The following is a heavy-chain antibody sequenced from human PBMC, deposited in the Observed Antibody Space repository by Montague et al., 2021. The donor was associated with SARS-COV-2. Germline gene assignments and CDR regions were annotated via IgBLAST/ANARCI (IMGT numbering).Heavy chain of an antibody. V-gene: IGHV4-61*02. D-gene: IGHD3-10*01. CDR2: VYISGST. J-gene: IGHJ5*01. Sequence: TLSLTCSVFGDSINNVNYFWSWIRQPAGKGLEWIGRVYISGSTDYNPSLKSRVTMLLDKSANELTLQVASVTAADTAVYYCARVSGYGSGSSFNWLDSWGQGLVVTVSS. CDR3: ARVSGYGSGSSFNWLDS. CDR1: GDSINNVNYF.